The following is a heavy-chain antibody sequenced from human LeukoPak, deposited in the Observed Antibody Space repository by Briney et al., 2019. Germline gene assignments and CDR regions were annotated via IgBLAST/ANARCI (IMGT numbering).Heavy chain of an antibody. CDR2: ISYDGGNK. D-gene: IGHD5-18*01. V-gene: IGHV3-30*04. J-gene: IGHJ6*03. CDR1: GFTFSSYA. Sequence: GGSLRLSCAASGFTFSSYAMNWVRQAPGKGLEWMAVISYDGGNKYYADYVKGRFTISRDNSKNTVYLQMNSLRAEDTAVYYCITADTDRAELRLQYYYYYMDVWGKGTTVTVSS. CDR3: ITADTDRAELRLQYYYYYMDV.